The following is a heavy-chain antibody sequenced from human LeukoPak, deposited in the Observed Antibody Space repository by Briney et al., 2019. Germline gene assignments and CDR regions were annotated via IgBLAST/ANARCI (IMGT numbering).Heavy chain of an antibody. Sequence: PSETLSHTRTVSNGSISSFYWTWGRPPPGKGREWIGYIYYTGTTDYNPSRKCRVTISVDTSKNQFSLKLSSVTAADTAVYYCARWMFYAISGFDYWGQGTLVTVSS. CDR2: IYYTGTT. CDR1: NGSISSFY. J-gene: IGHJ4*02. D-gene: IGHD2-8*01. CDR3: ARWMFYAISGFDY. V-gene: IGHV4-59*01.